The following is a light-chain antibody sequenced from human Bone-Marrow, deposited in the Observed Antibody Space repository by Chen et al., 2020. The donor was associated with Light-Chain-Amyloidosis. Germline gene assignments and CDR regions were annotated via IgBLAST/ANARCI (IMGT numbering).Light chain of an antibody. CDR2: RDT. CDR3: QSADSSGTYEVI. CDR1: DLPTKY. Sequence: SYELTQPPSVSVSPGQMARITCSGDDLPTKYAYWYQQKPGQAPVLVIHRDTERPSGISERFSGSSSGTTDTLTISGVQAEDEAEYHCQSADSSGTYEVIFGGGTKLTVL. V-gene: IGLV3-25*03. J-gene: IGLJ2*01.